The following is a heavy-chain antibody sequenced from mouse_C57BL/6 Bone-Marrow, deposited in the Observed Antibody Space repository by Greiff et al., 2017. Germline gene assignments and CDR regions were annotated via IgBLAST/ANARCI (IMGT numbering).Heavy chain of an antibody. D-gene: IGHD1-1*01. Sequence: EVKLMESGGDLVKPGGSLKLSCAASGFTFSSYGMSWVRQTPDKRLEWVATISSGGSYTYYPDNVKGRFTISRDNAKNNLYLQMSHLKSEDTAMYYCARDRGYGSSYCWYFDVWGTGTTVTVSS. CDR2: ISSGGSYT. CDR1: GFTFSSYG. V-gene: IGHV5-4*01. CDR3: ARDRGYGSSYCWYFDV. J-gene: IGHJ1*03.